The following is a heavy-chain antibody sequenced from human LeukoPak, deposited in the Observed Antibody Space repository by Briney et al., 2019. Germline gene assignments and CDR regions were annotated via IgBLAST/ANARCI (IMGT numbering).Heavy chain of an antibody. J-gene: IGHJ4*02. CDR1: GGSFSGYF. D-gene: IGHD3-22*01. CDR3: ARGPPQTYFHGNGYYYFDY. CDR2: ITHSGST. Sequence: PSETLSLTCAVYGGSFSGYFWTWIRQPPGKGLEWIGEITHSGSTNHNPSLKSRVIISTDTSNNQFSLKLSSVTAADTAVYYCARGPPQTYFHGNGYYYFDYWGQGTLVTVSS. V-gene: IGHV4-34*01.